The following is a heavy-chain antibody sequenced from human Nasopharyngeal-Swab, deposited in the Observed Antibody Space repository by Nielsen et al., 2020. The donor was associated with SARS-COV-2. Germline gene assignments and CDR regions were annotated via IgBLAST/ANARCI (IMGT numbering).Heavy chain of an antibody. CDR2: VNHGGGT. J-gene: IGHJ6*03. CDR3: ARQIYDFWSGYGLVYYYYMDV. Sequence: WIRQPPGKGLEWIGEVNHGGGTNYNPSLKSRVTISVDTSKNQFSLKLSSVTAADTAVYYCARQIYDFWSGYGLVYYYYMDVWGKGTTVTVSS. D-gene: IGHD3-3*01. V-gene: IGHV4-34*13.